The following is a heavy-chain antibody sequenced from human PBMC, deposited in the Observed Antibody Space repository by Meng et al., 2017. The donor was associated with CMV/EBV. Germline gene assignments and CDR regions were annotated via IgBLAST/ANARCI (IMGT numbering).Heavy chain of an antibody. J-gene: IGHJ2*01. V-gene: IGHV3-30*04. D-gene: IGHD3-16*01. CDR2: ISYDGSNK. CDR1: GFTFSSYA. CDR3: ARDTSWGNWYFDL. Sequence: GESLKISCAASGFTFSSYAMHWVRQAPGKGLEWVAVISYDGSNKYYADSVKGRFTISRDNSKNTLYLQMNSLRAEDMAVYYCARDTSWGNWYFDLWGRGTLVTVSS.